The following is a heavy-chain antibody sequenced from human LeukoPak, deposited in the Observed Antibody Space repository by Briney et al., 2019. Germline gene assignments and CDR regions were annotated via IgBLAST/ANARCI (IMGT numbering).Heavy chain of an antibody. J-gene: IGHJ4*02. CDR1: EYSFATYW. Sequence: GESLKISCQGSEYSFATYWIAWLRQMPGKGLEGMGIIYPSDSDTRYSPSVQGQVTISADKSIKTAYLQWSSLKASDTAMYYCARPLQGIVGATGFDYWGQGTLVTVSS. V-gene: IGHV5-51*01. CDR2: IYPSDSDT. D-gene: IGHD1-26*01. CDR3: ARPLQGIVGATGFDY.